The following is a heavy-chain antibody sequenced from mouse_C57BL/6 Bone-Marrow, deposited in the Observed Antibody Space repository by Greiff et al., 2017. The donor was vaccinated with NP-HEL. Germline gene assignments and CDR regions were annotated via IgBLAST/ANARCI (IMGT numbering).Heavy chain of an antibody. CDR1: GFTFSDYY. J-gene: IGHJ4*01. CDR3: ASIYYDYDDAMDY. D-gene: IGHD2-4*01. V-gene: IGHV5-12*01. Sequence: EVKLMESGGGLVQPGGSLKLSCAASGFTFSDYYMYWVRQTPETRLEWVAYISNGGGSTYYPDTVKGRFTISRDNAKNTLYLQMSRLKSEDTAMYYCASIYYDYDDAMDYWGQGTSVTVSS. CDR2: ISNGGGST.